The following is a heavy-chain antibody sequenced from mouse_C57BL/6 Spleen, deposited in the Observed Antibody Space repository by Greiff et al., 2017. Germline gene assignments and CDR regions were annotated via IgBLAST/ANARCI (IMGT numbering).Heavy chain of an antibody. CDR2: ILTGSGST. CDR3: ASHISGPAWFAD. J-gene: IGHJ3*01. V-gene: IGHV1-9*01. CDR1: GYTFTGYW. Sequence: VQLLQSGAELMKPGASVKLSCKATGYTFTGYWIEWVKQRPGHGLEWIGEILTGSGSTNYNENVKGKATFTADTSSNTAYMQLSSLTPEDYAIYYWASHISGPAWFADWGKGTLVTVSA. D-gene: IGHD3-2*02.